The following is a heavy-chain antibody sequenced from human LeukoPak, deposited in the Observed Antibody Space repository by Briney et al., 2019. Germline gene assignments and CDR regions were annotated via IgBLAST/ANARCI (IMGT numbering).Heavy chain of an antibody. D-gene: IGHD3-10*01. J-gene: IGHJ4*02. CDR2: IYQSGNT. CDR1: GYSISSGYY. CDR3: ARHITMVRGVHFDY. V-gene: IGHV4-38-2*02. Sequence: SETLSLTCTVSGYSISSGYYWAWIRQPPGKGLEWIGSIYQSGNTYSNSSLKSRVTISVDTSKNQFSLNLDSVTAADTAVYYCARHITMVRGVHFDYWGQGTLVTVSS.